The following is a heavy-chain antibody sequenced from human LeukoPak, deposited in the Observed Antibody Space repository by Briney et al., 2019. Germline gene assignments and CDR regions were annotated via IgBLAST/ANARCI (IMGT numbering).Heavy chain of an antibody. V-gene: IGHV3-53*01. D-gene: IGHD3-10*01. CDR1: GFTVSSNY. J-gene: IGHJ3*02. Sequence: GGSLRLSCVASGFTVSSNYMSWVRQAPGKGLEWVSVSYSGGTTYYADSVKGRFTISRDNSKNTLYLQMISLRAEDTAAYYCARSAMVRGVVLGRNAFDIWGQGTMVTVSS. CDR3: ARSAMVRGVVLGRNAFDI. CDR2: SYSGGTT.